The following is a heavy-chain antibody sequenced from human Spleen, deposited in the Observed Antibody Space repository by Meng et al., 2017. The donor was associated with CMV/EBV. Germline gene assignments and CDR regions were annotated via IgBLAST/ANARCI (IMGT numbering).Heavy chain of an antibody. CDR3: ARSNIAARNYYYYGMDV. V-gene: IGHV3-23*01. J-gene: IGHJ6*02. Sequence: GESLKISCAASEFTFSSYAMSWVRQAPGKGLEWVSAISGSGGSTYYADSVKGRFTISRDNSKNTLYLQMNSLRAEDTAVYFCARSNIAARNYYYYGMDVWGQGTTVTVSS. CDR1: EFTFSSYA. CDR2: ISGSGGST. D-gene: IGHD6-6*01.